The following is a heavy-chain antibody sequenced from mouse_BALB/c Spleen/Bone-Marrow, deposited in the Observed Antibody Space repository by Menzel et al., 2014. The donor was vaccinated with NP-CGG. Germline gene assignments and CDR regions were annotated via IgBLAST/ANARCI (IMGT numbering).Heavy chain of an antibody. CDR1: GFTFSDFY. CDR3: ARDVGYGNYFVY. CDR2: SRNKAKYYTT. V-gene: IGHV7-1*02. Sequence: EVKLMESGGGLVQPGDSLRLSCAPSGFTFSDFYMKWVRPPPGKRLEWIAASRNKAKYYTTEYSASVKGRFIVSRDTSQSVLYLQMNALRAEDTAIYYCARDVGYGNYFVYWGQGTLVTVSA. J-gene: IGHJ3*01. D-gene: IGHD2-10*02.